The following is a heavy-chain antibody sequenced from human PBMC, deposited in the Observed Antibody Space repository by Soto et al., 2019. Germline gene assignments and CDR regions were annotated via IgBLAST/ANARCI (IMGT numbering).Heavy chain of an antibody. D-gene: IGHD3-3*01. V-gene: IGHV3-73*02. CDR1: GFTFSGSA. J-gene: IGHJ4*02. Sequence: EVQLVESGGGLVQPGGSLKLSCAASGFTFSGSAMHWVRQASVKGLEWVGRIRGKANSYATAYAVSVKGKFTISRDDSRNTAYLQMNSLKTEDTAVYYCARGIYDFWSGHPKGLDYWGQGTVVTVSS. CDR3: ARGIYDFWSGHPKGLDY. CDR2: IRGKANSYAT.